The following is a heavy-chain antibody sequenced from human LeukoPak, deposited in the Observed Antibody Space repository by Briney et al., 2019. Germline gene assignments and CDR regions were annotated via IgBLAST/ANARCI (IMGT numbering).Heavy chain of an antibody. J-gene: IGHJ4*02. CDR1: GYTFTGYY. Sequence: ASVKVSCKASGYTFTGYYMHWVRQAPGQGLEWMGRINPNSGGTNYAQKFQGRVTMTRDTSISTAYMELSRLRSDDTAVYYCARISRVSVFGVVTSTHGYYFDYWGQGTLVTVSS. CDR3: ARISRVSVFGVVTSTHGYYFDY. V-gene: IGHV1-2*06. CDR2: INPNSGGT. D-gene: IGHD3-3*01.